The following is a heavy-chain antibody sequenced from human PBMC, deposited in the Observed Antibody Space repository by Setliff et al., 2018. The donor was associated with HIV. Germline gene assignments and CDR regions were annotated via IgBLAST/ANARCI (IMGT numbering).Heavy chain of an antibody. V-gene: IGHV1-18*01. D-gene: IGHD6-25*01. CDR2: INIDSGHT. J-gene: IGHJ4*01. Sequence: GASVKVSCKASGYTFTSYAFSWVRQAPGQGFEWMGWINIDSGHTNFAQKFQDRVTVTTDTSTNTTYMELRGLRSDDTATYSCARVPSGAAGLVRAGFYFWGQGTLVTVSS. CDR1: GYTFTSYA. CDR3: ARVPSGAAGLVRAGFYF.